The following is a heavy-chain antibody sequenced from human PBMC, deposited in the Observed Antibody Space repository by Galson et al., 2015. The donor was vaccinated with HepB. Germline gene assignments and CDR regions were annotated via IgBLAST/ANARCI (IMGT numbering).Heavy chain of an antibody. CDR3: ARDRGGYYDV. V-gene: IGHV3-21*01. CDR2: IDSTSSYI. CDR1: GFTFSTNS. Sequence: SLRLSCAASGFTFSTNSMTWVRQAPGMGLEWVSSIDSTSSYIFYGDSMKGRFTISRDNAQNSLFLRMSSLRAEDTAVYYCARDRGGYYDVWGQGTLVTVSS. D-gene: IGHD2-15*01. J-gene: IGHJ4*02.